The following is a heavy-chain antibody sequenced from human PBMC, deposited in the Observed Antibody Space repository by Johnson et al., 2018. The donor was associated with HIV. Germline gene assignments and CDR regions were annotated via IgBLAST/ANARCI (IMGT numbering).Heavy chain of an antibody. V-gene: IGHV3-11*04. Sequence: VQLVESGGGLVKPGGSLRLSCAASGFAFSDYYMAWIRQAPGKGLEWVSFISSSGSTIYYADSVKGRFTISRDNAKNSLYLQMNSLRAEDTAVYYCASLSGSGSYSGASAFDIWGQGTMVTVSS. J-gene: IGHJ3*02. CDR1: GFAFSDYY. CDR2: ISSSGSTI. D-gene: IGHD1-26*01. CDR3: ASLSGSGSYSGASAFDI.